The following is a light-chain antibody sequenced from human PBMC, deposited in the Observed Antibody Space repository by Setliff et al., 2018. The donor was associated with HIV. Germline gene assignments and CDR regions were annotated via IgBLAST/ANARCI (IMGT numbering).Light chain of an antibody. CDR2: EVS. CDR3: SSYATSSTLDV. CDR1: SSDVGGYNY. V-gene: IGLV2-14*01. J-gene: IGLJ1*01. Sequence: ALTQPASVSGSPGQSITISCTGTSSDVGGYNYVSWYQQYPGKAPKLMIYEVSNRPSGVSNRFSGSKSGNTASLTISGLQAEDEADYYCSSYATSSTLDVFGTGTKVTVL.